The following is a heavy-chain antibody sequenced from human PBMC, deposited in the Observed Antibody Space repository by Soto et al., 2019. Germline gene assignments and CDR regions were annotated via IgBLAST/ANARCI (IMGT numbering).Heavy chain of an antibody. V-gene: IGHV4-31*03. Sequence: SETLSLTCTVSGGSISSGGYYWSWIRQHPGKGLEWIGYIYYSGSTNYNPSLKSRVTISVDTSKNQFSLKLSSVTAADTAVYYCARGSQQLNNWFDPWGQGTLVTVSS. CDR1: GGSISSGGYY. CDR3: ARGSQQLNNWFDP. CDR2: IYYSGST. J-gene: IGHJ5*02. D-gene: IGHD6-13*01.